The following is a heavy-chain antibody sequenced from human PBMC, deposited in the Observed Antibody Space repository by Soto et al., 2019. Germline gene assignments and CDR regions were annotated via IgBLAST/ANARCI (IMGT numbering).Heavy chain of an antibody. V-gene: IGHV3-30*18. D-gene: IGHD3-16*01. J-gene: IGHJ6*02. Sequence: QVQLVESGGGVVQPGRSLRLSCAASGFTFSSYGMHWVRQAPGKGLEWVAVISYDGSNKYYADSVKGRFTISRDNSKNTLYLQMNRLGAEEQAVYYWAEGLLGAGRAYGMDVWGQGTTVTVSS. CDR1: GFTFSSYG. CDR2: ISYDGSNK. CDR3: AEGLLGAGRAYGMDV.